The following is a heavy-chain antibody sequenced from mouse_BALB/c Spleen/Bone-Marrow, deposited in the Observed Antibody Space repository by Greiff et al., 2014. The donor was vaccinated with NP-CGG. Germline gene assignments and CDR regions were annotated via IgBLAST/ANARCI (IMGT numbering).Heavy chain of an antibody. J-gene: IGHJ1*01. CDR2: IWAGGST. D-gene: IGHD2-3*01. Sequence: VQLQQSGPGLVASSQSLSITCTVSGFSLTSYGVHWVRQPPGKGLEWLGVIWAGGSTNYNSALMARVSISKDNSKSQVFLKMSSLQTDDTAMYYCARVYVWYFDVWGAGTTVTVSS. CDR3: ARVYVWYFDV. V-gene: IGHV2-9*02. CDR1: GFSLTSYG.